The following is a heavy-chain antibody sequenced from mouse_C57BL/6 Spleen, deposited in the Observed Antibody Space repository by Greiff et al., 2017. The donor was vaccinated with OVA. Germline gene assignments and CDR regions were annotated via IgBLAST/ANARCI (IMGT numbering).Heavy chain of an antibody. CDR1: GISITTGNYR. J-gene: IGHJ4*01. CDR3: ARCYYGNYGYAMDY. V-gene: IGHV3-5*01. D-gene: IGHD2-1*01. Sequence: EVKLQESGPGLVKPSQTVFLTCTVTGISITTGNYRWSWIRQFPGNKLEWIGYIYYSGTITYNPSLTSRTTITRDTPKNQFFLEMNSLTAEDTATYYCARCYYGNYGYAMDYWGQGTSVTVSS. CDR2: IYYSGTI.